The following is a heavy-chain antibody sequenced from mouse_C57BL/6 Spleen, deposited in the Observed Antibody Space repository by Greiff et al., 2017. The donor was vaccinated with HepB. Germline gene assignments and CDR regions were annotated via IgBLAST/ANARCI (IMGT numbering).Heavy chain of an antibody. J-gene: IGHJ4*01. CDR2: ISSGGSYT. CDR3: ARGTTVVAPYYAMDY. D-gene: IGHD1-1*01. Sequence: EVQVVESGGDLVKPGGSLKLSCAASGFTFSSYGMSWVRQTPDKRLEWVATISSGGSYTYYPDSVKGRVTISRDNAKNTLYLQMSSLKSEDTAMYYGARGTTVVAPYYAMDYWGQGTSVTVSS. CDR1: GFTFSSYG. V-gene: IGHV5-6*01.